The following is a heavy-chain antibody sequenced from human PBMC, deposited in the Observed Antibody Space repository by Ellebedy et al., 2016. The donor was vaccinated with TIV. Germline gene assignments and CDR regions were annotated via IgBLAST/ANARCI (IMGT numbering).Heavy chain of an antibody. V-gene: IGHV3-74*01. CDR3: STLSDTGY. Sequence: PGGSLRLSCAASGFTFSRHWMHWIRQAPGKGLVWLSRINGDGGFTSHADFVKGRFTISRDNAKNTLYLQMNSLKAEYTAMYYCSTLSDTGYWGHGTLVTVSS. J-gene: IGHJ4*01. CDR1: GFTFSRHW. D-gene: IGHD2-21*02. CDR2: INGDGGFT.